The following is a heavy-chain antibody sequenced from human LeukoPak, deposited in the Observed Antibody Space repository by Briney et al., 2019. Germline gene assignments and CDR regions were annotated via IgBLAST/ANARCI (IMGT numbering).Heavy chain of an antibody. V-gene: IGHV4-61*05. Sequence: PSETLSLTCTVSGGSISSSSYYWGWIRQPPGKGLEWIGYIYYSGSTNYNPSLKSRVTISVDTSKNQFSLKPSSVTAADTAVYYCARVTGGAAAGHFDYWGQGTLVTVSS. J-gene: IGHJ4*02. D-gene: IGHD6-13*01. CDR1: GGSISSSSYY. CDR2: IYYSGST. CDR3: ARVTGGAAAGHFDY.